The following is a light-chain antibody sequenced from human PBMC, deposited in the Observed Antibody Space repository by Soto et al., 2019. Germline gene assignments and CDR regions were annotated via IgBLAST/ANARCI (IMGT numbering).Light chain of an antibody. Sequence: PGERATLSCRASQRVSSSYLAWYQQKPGQAPRLLIYGASSRATGIPDRFSGSGSGTDFTLTISRLEPEDFAVYYCQQYGSSPTTFGQGTKVEIK. CDR2: GAS. J-gene: IGKJ1*01. V-gene: IGKV3-20*01. CDR3: QQYGSSPTT. CDR1: QRVSSSY.